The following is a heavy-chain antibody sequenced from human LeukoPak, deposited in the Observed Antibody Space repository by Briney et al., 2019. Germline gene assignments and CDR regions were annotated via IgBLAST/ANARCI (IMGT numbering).Heavy chain of an antibody. D-gene: IGHD6-13*01. CDR1: GFTFSNAW. J-gene: IGHJ4*02. CDR2: IKSRADGGTA. CDR3: TSSYSSSWVVGVY. Sequence: GGSLRLSCAASGFTFSNAWMTWVRQAPGKGLEWVGRIKSRADGGTADYAAPVKGRFTISRDDSKNTLYLQMNSLKTEDTGVYYCTSSYSSSWVVGVYWGQGTLVTVSS. V-gene: IGHV3-15*01.